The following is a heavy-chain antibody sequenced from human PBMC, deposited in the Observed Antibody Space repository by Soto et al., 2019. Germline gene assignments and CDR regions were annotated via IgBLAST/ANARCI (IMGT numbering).Heavy chain of an antibody. Sequence: PGGSLRLSCAASGFIFSSYAMHWVRQAPGKGLEWVAVISYDGNNKYCADSVKGRFTISRDNSKNTLYLQMNSLRAEDTAVYYCARASPYSSSSPYYYYYGMDVWGQGTTVTVSS. CDR3: ARASPYSSSSPYYYYYGMDV. J-gene: IGHJ6*02. D-gene: IGHD6-6*01. V-gene: IGHV3-30-3*01. CDR2: ISYDGNNK. CDR1: GFIFSSYA.